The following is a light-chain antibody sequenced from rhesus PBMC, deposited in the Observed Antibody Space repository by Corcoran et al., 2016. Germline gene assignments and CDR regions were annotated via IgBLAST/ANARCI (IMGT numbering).Light chain of an antibody. CDR2: KAS. Sequence: DIQMTQSPSSLSASVGDTVTITCRASQSISSWLAWYQQKPGKVPKLLIYKASSLKSRVPSRFRGSGAGTDFTLTISSLQAEDFATYYCQQDTTRPLTFGGGTKMELK. J-gene: IGKJ4*01. V-gene: IGKV1-22*01. CDR3: QQDTTRPLT. CDR1: QSISSW.